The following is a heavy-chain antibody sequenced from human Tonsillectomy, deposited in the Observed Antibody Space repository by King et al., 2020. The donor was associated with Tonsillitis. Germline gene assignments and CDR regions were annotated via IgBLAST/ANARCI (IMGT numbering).Heavy chain of an antibody. CDR2: FSGSGGST. Sequence: VQLVESGGGLVQPGGSLRLSCAASGFTFSSSAMAWVRQAPGKGWEWFSGFSGSGGSTYYADSVKGRFTISRDNSKNTLYLQMNILGAEDTALYYCAKAVTTTMVYYFDYWGQGTLVTVSS. V-gene: IGHV3-23*04. CDR1: GFTFSSSA. CDR3: AKAVTTTMVYYFDY. J-gene: IGHJ4*02. D-gene: IGHD5-18*01.